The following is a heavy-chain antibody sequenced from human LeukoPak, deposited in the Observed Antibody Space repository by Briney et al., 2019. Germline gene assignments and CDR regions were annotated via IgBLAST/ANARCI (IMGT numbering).Heavy chain of an antibody. CDR3: ARDSYYYGSGSYLDY. J-gene: IGHJ4*02. CDR1: GFTFSSYW. D-gene: IGHD3-10*01. V-gene: IGHV3-7*01. CDR2: IKQDGSEK. Sequence: GGSLRLSCAASGFTFSSYWMSWVRQAPGKGLEWVANIKQDGSEKYYVDSVKGRFTISRDNAKNSLYLQMNSLRAEDTAVYYCARDSYYYGSGSYLDYWGQGTLVTVSS.